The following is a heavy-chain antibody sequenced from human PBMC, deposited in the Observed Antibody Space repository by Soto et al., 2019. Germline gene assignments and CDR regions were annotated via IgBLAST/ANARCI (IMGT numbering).Heavy chain of an antibody. Sequence: GASVKVSFKASGYSFTSYGISWVQEAPGQALKWMGWISAYNGNTNYAQKLQGRVTMTTDTSTSTAYMELRSLRSDDTAVYCCARGLRQWLHSTPPGYFDYWGQGTLVTVSS. J-gene: IGHJ4*02. CDR2: ISAYNGNT. CDR1: GYSFTSYG. V-gene: IGHV1-18*01. CDR3: ARGLRQWLHSTPPGYFDY. D-gene: IGHD6-19*01.